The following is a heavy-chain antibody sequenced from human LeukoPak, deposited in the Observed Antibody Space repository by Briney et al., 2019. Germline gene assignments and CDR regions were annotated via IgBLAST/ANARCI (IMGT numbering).Heavy chain of an antibody. CDR1: GGSIDSTNW. CDR3: ARDIRRDGYNLIDY. Sequence: SETLSLTCDVSGGSIDSTNWWNWVRQPPGKGLEWIGEIHHDGRINYNPSLKSRVTLSVDKSKNQFSLKLSSVTAADTAVYYCARDIRRDGYNLIDYWGQGTLVTVSS. J-gene: IGHJ4*02. D-gene: IGHD5-24*01. CDR2: IHHDGRI. V-gene: IGHV4/OR15-8*01.